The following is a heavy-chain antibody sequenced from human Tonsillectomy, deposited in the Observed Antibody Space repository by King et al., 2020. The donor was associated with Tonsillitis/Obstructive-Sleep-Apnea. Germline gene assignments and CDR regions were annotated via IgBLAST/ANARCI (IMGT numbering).Heavy chain of an antibody. V-gene: IGHV1-46*01. CDR1: GYIFTTNY. D-gene: IGHD2-15*01. Sequence: VQLVESGAEVKKPGASVKVSCKASGYIFTTNYVHWVRQAPGQGLEWMGIINPSDGITTYAQKFQGRVTMTRDTSTSTVNMELSSLRAEDTAVYYCVRDDKDGRHLDYWGQGSLDSVSS. CDR3: VRDDKDGRHLDY. J-gene: IGHJ4*02. CDR2: INPSDGIT.